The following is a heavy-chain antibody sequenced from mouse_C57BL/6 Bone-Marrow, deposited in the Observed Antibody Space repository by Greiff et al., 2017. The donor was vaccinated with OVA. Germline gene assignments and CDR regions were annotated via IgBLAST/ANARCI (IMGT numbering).Heavy chain of an antibody. D-gene: IGHD1-1*01. J-gene: IGHJ3*01. CDR2: IYPRSGNT. CDR1: GYTFTSYG. Sequence: QVQLQQSGAELARPGASVKLSCKASGYTFTSYGISWVKQRTGQGLEWIGVIYPRSGNTYYNEKFKGKATLTADKSSSTAYMELRSLTSEDSAVYVCARLGGSPFAYWGQGTLVTVSA. V-gene: IGHV1-81*01. CDR3: ARLGGSPFAY.